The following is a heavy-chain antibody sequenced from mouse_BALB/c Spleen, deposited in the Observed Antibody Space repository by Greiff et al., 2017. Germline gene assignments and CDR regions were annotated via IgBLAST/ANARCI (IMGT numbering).Heavy chain of an antibody. V-gene: IGHV5-6-5*01. CDR2: ISSGGST. J-gene: IGHJ2*01. Sequence: EVQRVESGGGLVKPGGSLKLSCAASGFTFSSYAMSWVRQTPEKRLEWVASISSGGSTYYPDSVKGRFTISRDNARNILYLQMSSLRSEDTAMYYCARAYGNYYFDYWGQGTTLTVSS. CDR3: ARAYGNYYFDY. D-gene: IGHD2-1*01. CDR1: GFTFSSYA.